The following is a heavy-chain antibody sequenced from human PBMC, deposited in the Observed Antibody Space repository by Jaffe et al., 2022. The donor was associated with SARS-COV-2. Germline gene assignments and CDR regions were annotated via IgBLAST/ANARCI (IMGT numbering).Heavy chain of an antibody. Sequence: EMQLVQSGAEVRKPGESLRISCKASGYIFSDYWIGWVRQLPGKGLEYMGIIYPGDSDTRYSPSFEGHVTISVDKSINTAYLQWSSLKASDTAMYYCARRPADCDDGTCSGVWFDPWGQGTLVTVSS. J-gene: IGHJ5*02. CDR3: ARRPADCDDGTCSGVWFDP. D-gene: IGHD2-15*01. V-gene: IGHV5-51*01. CDR1: GYIFSDYW. CDR2: IYPGDSDT.